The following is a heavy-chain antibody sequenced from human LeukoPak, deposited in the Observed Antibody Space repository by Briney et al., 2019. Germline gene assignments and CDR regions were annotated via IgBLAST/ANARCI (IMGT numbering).Heavy chain of an antibody. CDR3: ANYPGAETDNYKVFEY. CDR2: ISGSGSVT. V-gene: IGHV3-11*06. D-gene: IGHD3-10*01. Sequence: PGGSLRLSCAISGFTFSDYYMTWIRQAPGKGPEWVSYISGSGSVTNYAASVRGRFIISRDNAKNLLYLQMNSLRAEDTAVYYCANYPGAETDNYKVFEYWGQGTLVTVSS. J-gene: IGHJ4*02. CDR1: GFTFSDYY.